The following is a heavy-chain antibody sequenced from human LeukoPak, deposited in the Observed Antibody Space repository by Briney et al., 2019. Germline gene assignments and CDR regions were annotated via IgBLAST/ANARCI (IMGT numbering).Heavy chain of an antibody. D-gene: IGHD1-26*01. V-gene: IGHV3-30*03. CDR2: ISYDGSNK. CDR1: GITFSSYG. Sequence: GGSLRLSCAASGITFSSYGMHWVRQAPGKGLEWVSVISYDGSNKNYADSVKGRFTISRDNAKNSLYLQLNSLRAEDTAVYYCARESGGDLGEAFDIWGQGTMVTVS. J-gene: IGHJ3*02. CDR3: ARESGGDLGEAFDI.